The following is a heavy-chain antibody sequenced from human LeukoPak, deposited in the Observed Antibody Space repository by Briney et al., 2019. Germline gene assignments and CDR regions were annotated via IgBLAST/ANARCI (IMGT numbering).Heavy chain of an antibody. V-gene: IGHV4-59*01. D-gene: IGHD3-22*01. CDR3: AREGYFDTSGYFEY. CDR1: GGPISSYY. CDR2: IYYSGST. Sequence: SETLSLTCTVSGGPISSYYWSWIRQTPVKGLEWIGYIYYSGSTNYNPSFRSRATISVDKSNNRFSLKLSAVTAADSAIYYCAREGYFDTSGYFEYWGQGILVTVSP. J-gene: IGHJ4*02.